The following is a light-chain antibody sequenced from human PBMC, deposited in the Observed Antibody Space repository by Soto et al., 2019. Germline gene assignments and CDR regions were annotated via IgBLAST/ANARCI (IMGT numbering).Light chain of an antibody. CDR3: QQYGGSPRT. Sequence: IVLPQSPGTLSLSPGERATLSCRASQSVSNNYLAWYQQKPGQAPRLLIYGASSRATGIPDRFSGSGSGPDFTLTISRLEPEDFAVYYCQQYGGSPRTFGQGTKVDIK. CDR2: GAS. CDR1: QSVSNNY. J-gene: IGKJ1*01. V-gene: IGKV3-20*01.